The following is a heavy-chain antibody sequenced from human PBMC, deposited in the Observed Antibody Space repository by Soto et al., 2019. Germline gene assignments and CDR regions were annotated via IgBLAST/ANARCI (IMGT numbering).Heavy chain of an antibody. CDR1: AASVSSDGYY. V-gene: IGHV4-31*03. Sequence: QEPLQESGPGLVNPSQTLSLTCTVSAASVSSDGYYWSWIRQHPGKGLEWIGYIFYGGTTYYNPYLKSRVTRSVDTSKNQFSLKLSSVTAADTAVYYCARSVDPWGQGTLVTVSS. J-gene: IGHJ5*02. CDR3: ARSVDP. CDR2: IFYGGTT.